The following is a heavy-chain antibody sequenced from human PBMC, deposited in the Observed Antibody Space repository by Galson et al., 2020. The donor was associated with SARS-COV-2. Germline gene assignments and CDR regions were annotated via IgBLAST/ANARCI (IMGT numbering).Heavy chain of an antibody. CDR3: ARVYSSGYGLYF. V-gene: IGHV4-39*01. Sequence: SETLSLTCTVSGGSISSSSYFWGWIRQPPGKGPEWIGSFHYSGSTYYNPSLKSRVTIFVDTSKNQFSLKVTSVTAADTAEYYCARVYSSGYGLYFWGQGILVTVSS. J-gene: IGHJ4*02. CDR1: GGSISSSSYF. CDR2: FHYSGST. D-gene: IGHD6-19*01.